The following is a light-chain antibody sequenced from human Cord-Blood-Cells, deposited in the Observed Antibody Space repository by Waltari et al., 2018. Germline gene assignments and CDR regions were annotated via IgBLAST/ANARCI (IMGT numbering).Light chain of an antibody. CDR2: KAS. Sequence: DIQMTQSPSTLSASVGDRVTITCRASQSISSWMAWYQQKPGKAPKLLIYKASSLESGVPSRCSGSGSGTEFILTISSLQPDDFATYYCQQYNSYSWTFGQGTKVEIK. CDR3: QQYNSYSWT. J-gene: IGKJ1*01. CDR1: QSISSW. V-gene: IGKV1-5*03.